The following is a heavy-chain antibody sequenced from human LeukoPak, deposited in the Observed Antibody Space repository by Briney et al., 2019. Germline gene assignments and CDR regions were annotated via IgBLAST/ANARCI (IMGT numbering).Heavy chain of an antibody. CDR3: ARHKRHEFWNGYYYYYMDV. D-gene: IGHD1-1*01. CDR1: GGSISSYY. Sequence: PSETLSLTCTVSGGSISSYYWSWIRQPAGKGLEWIGRIYTSGSTNYNPSLKSRVTISVDTSKKQFSLELTSVTAADTAVYYCARHKRHEFWNGYYYYYMDVWGKGTTVTVPS. J-gene: IGHJ6*03. V-gene: IGHV4-4*07. CDR2: IYTSGST.